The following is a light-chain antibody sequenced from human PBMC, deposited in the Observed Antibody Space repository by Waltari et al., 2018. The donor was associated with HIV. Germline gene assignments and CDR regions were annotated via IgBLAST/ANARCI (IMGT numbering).Light chain of an antibody. Sequence: DIQMTQSPSSLSASLGDTVTITCRASQFISRYLSWYQQTPGNAPKLLIYAASSLQRGVPSRFSGSGAGTDFTLTISGLQSEDFATYYCQQSYTNPYTFGLGTQVDIK. CDR2: AAS. CDR1: QFISRY. J-gene: IGKJ2*01. V-gene: IGKV1-39*01. CDR3: QQSYTNPYT.